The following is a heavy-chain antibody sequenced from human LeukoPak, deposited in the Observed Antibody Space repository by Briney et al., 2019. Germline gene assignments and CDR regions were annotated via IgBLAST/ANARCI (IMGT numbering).Heavy chain of an antibody. CDR3: AKSDCSSDSCYTIDY. Sequence: GGSLRLSCAASGFTFSSYAMSWVRQAPGKGLEWLSLISDSGESPSDADSGKGRFTISRDNSKSTVFLQMNSLRTEDTAVYYCAKSDCSSDSCYTIDYWGQGILVTVSS. D-gene: IGHD2-2*02. CDR2: ISDSGESP. J-gene: IGHJ4*02. CDR1: GFTFSSYA. V-gene: IGHV3-23*01.